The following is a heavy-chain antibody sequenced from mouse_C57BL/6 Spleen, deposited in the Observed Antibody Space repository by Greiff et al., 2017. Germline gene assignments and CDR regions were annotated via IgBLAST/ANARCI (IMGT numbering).Heavy chain of an antibody. Sequence: QVQLQQSGAELVRPGASVTLSCKASGYTFTDYEMHWVKQTPVHGLEWIGAIDPETGGTAYNQKFKGKAILTADKSSSTAYMELSSLTSENSAVYYCTRSLYYYGSSYEGFAYWGQGTLVTVSA. D-gene: IGHD1-1*01. CDR1: GYTFTDYE. V-gene: IGHV1-15*01. J-gene: IGHJ3*01. CDR2: IDPETGGT. CDR3: TRSLYYYGSSYEGFAY.